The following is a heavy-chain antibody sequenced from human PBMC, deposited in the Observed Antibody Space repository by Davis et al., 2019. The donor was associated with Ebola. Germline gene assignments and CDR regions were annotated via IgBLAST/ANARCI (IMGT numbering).Heavy chain of an antibody. CDR3: ARAIYGDYGPDNWFDP. Sequence: AASVKVSCKASGGTFSSYAISWVRQAPGQGLEWMGWISAYNGNTNYAQKLQGRVTMTTDTSTSTAYMELRSLRSDDTAVYYCARAIYGDYGPDNWFDPWGQGTLVTVSS. CDR2: ISAYNGNT. D-gene: IGHD4-17*01. V-gene: IGHV1-18*01. J-gene: IGHJ5*02. CDR1: GGTFSSYA.